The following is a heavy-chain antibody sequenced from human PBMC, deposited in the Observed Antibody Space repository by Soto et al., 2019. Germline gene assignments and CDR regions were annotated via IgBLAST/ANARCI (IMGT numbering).Heavy chain of an antibody. Sequence: TSETLSLTCTVSGVSIISYYWSWILQPPGRGLELIGYLYHTGNTNYNPSFQSRVTISADTSKNQFSLTLRSVTAADTAVYYCACFTNPRSLEWLLLSWGQAPPVSVPQ. CDR2: LYHTGNT. CDR3: ACFTNPRSLEWLLLS. D-gene: IGHD3-3*01. CDR1: GVSIISYY. J-gene: IGHJ5*02. V-gene: IGHV4-59*01.